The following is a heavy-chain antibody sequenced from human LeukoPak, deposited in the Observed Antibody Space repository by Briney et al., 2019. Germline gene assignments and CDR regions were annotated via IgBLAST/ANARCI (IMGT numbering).Heavy chain of an antibody. Sequence: GGSLRLSCAPSGFSFSKYRMLWVRQAPGKGLESVSRINTDGTVTTYADSVKGRFTVSRDNADNTMFLQMNSVRDEDTAVYYCATIQWLSRPPYFWGQGTPVTVSS. CDR3: ATIQWLSRPPYF. J-gene: IGHJ4*02. CDR2: INTDGTVT. V-gene: IGHV3-74*01. D-gene: IGHD5-12*01. CDR1: GFSFSKYR.